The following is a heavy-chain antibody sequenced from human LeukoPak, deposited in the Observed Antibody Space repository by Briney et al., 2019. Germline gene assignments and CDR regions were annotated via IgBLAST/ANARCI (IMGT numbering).Heavy chain of an antibody. J-gene: IGHJ3*02. V-gene: IGHV1-2*02. CDR1: GYTFTGYY. CDR3: ARDRENTYYYDSSGPGDAFDI. Sequence: ASVKVSCKASGYTFTGYYMHWVRQAPGQGLEWMGWINPNSGGTNYAQKFQGRVTMTRDTSISTAYMELSRLRSDDTAVYYCARDRENTYYYDSSGPGDAFDIWGQGTMVIVSS. CDR2: INPNSGGT. D-gene: IGHD3-22*01.